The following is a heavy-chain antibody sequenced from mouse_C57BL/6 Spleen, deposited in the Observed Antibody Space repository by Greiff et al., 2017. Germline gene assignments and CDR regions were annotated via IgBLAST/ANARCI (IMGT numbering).Heavy chain of an antibody. D-gene: IGHD2-1*01. CDR3: ALLFDY. Sequence: VQLQESGGGLVKPGGSLKLSCAASGFTFSSYAMSWVRQTPEKRLEWVATISDGGSYTYYPDNVKGRFTISRDNAKNNLYLQMSHLKSEDTAMYYCALLFDYWGQGTTLTVSS. CDR2: ISDGGSYT. V-gene: IGHV5-4*01. CDR1: GFTFSSYA. J-gene: IGHJ2*01.